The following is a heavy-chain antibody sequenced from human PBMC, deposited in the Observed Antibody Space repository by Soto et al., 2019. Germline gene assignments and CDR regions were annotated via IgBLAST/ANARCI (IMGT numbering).Heavy chain of an antibody. Sequence: EVQLLQSGGHLVWPGGSLRLSCVASGFTFSDYVMTWVRQAPEKGLEWVSTISVGGGSAYYADSVKGRFAISRDNSKNTLYLQLNSLRAEDTAVYYCVKDRAQQLILGLGLDPWGQGTLVTVSS. J-gene: IGHJ5*02. CDR1: GFTFSDYV. CDR3: VKDRAQQLILGLGLDP. CDR2: ISVGGGSA. D-gene: IGHD6-13*01. V-gene: IGHV3-23*01.